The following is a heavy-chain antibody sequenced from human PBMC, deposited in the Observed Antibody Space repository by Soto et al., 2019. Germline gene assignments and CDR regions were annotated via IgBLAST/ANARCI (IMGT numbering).Heavy chain of an antibody. Sequence: GGSLRLSCAASGFTFDDYAMHWVRQAPGKGLEWVSGISWNSGSIGYADSVKGRFTISRDNAKNSLYLQMNSLRAEDTALYYCAKDSSGSYPGWWFDPWGQGTLVTVSS. CDR2: ISWNSGSI. V-gene: IGHV3-9*01. CDR3: AKDSSGSYPGWWFDP. CDR1: GFTFDDYA. D-gene: IGHD3-10*01. J-gene: IGHJ5*02.